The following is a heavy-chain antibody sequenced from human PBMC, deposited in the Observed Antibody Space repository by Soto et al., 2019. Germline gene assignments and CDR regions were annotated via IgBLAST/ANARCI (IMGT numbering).Heavy chain of an antibody. D-gene: IGHD3-10*01. CDR3: ARVQYYYGSGSYYTGYMDV. Sequence: ASVKVSCKASGYTFTSYEINWVRQATGQGLEWMGWMNPNSGNTGYAQKFQGRVTMTRNTSISTAYMELSSLRSEDTAVYYCARVQYYYGSGSYYTGYMDVWGKGTTVTVSS. CDR1: GYTFTSYE. V-gene: IGHV1-8*01. CDR2: MNPNSGNT. J-gene: IGHJ6*03.